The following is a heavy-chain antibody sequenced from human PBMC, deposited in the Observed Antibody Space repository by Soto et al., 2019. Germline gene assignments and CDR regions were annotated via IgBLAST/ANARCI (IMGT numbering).Heavy chain of an antibody. CDR1: RFIFSSFG. Sequence: PGGSLRLSCAASRFIFSSFGMHGVRQAPGKGLEWVAFISYDGSNEYYADSVKGRFTISRDNSKHTVYLQMSSLRTEDTAVYYCAKVRVGLSYYHYYAMDLWGQGTTVTVSS. CDR3: AKVRVGLSYYHYYAMDL. D-gene: IGHD1-26*01. CDR2: ISYDGSNE. V-gene: IGHV3-30*18. J-gene: IGHJ6*02.